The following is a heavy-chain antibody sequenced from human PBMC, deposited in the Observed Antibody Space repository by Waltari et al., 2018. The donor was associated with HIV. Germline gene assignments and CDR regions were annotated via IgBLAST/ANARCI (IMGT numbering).Heavy chain of an antibody. CDR2: IYYSGST. V-gene: IGHV4-39*07. J-gene: IGHJ4*02. CDR1: GGSISSSSYY. Sequence: QLQLQESGPGLVKPSETLSLTCTVSGGSISSSSYYWGWIRQPPGKGLEWIGSIYYSGSTYYNPSLKSRVTISVDTSKNQFSLKLSSVTAADTAVYYCARATTALGMATPFDYWGQGTLVTVSS. CDR3: ARATTALGMATPFDY. D-gene: IGHD2-15*01.